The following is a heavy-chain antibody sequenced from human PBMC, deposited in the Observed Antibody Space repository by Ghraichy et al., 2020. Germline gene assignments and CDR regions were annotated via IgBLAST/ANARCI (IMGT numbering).Heavy chain of an antibody. D-gene: IGHD3-3*01. CDR3: ASDVRITIFGVVINRGRFDY. J-gene: IGHJ4*02. CDR2: IKQDGSEK. V-gene: IGHV3-7*01. Sequence: GSLNISCAASGFTFSSYWMSWVRQAPGKGLEWVANIKQDGSEKYYVDSVKGRFTISRDNAKNSLYLQMNSLRAEDTAVYYCASDVRITIFGVVINRGRFDYWGQGTLVTVSS. CDR1: GFTFSSYW.